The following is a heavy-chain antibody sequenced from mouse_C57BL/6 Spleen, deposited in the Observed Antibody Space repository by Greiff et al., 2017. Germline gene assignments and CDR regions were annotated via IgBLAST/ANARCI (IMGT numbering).Heavy chain of an antibody. J-gene: IGHJ2*01. Sequence: VTLVESGPELVKPGASVKISCKASGYAFSSSWLNWVKQRPGQGLEWIGRFYPGDGDTNYNRKFKGKATLTAAKSSSTAYLQLSSLTSDDSAVYFCARSTMVTTGWFDYWGQGTTLTVSS. CDR3: ARSTMVTTGWFDY. V-gene: IGHV1-82*01. D-gene: IGHD2-2*01. CDR2: FYPGDGDT. CDR1: GYAFSSSW.